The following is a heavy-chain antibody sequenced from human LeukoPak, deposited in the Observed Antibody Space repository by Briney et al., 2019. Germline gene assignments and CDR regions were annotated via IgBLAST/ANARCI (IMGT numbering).Heavy chain of an antibody. Sequence: GGSLRLSCAASGFTFSSDAMNWVRQAPGKGLEWVSGISGTGGNPYYADSVKGRFTISRDKSKNTLDLQVNSLRAEDTAVYYCAKGTMHDYWGQGTLVTVSA. CDR1: GFTFSSDA. V-gene: IGHV3-23*01. CDR2: ISGTGGNP. J-gene: IGHJ4*02. CDR3: AKGTMHDY. D-gene: IGHD4/OR15-4a*01.